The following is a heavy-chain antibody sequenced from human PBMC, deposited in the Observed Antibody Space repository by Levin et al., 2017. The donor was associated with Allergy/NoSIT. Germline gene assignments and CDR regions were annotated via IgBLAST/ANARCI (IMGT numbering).Heavy chain of an antibody. J-gene: IGHJ4*02. V-gene: IGHV5-51*01. CDR2: IFPSDSDT. Sequence: GESLKISCQASGYSSTSYWFGWVRQRPGKGLEWMGLIFPSDSDTRVSPSFQGQIIMSVDKSISTAYLQWSSLKASDSAMYYCARRDSDGSNSFDYWGQGTLVTVSS. CDR1: GYSSTSYW. CDR3: ARRDSDGSNSFDY. D-gene: IGHD4-23*01.